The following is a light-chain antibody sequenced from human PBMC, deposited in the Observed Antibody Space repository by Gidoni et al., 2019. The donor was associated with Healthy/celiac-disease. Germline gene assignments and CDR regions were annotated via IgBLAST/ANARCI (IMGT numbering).Light chain of an antibody. J-gene: IGLJ2*01. CDR2: QDS. CDR1: KLGDKY. Sequence: SYELTQPPSVSVSPGQTASITCSGDKLGDKYACWYQQKPGQSPVLVIYQDSKRPSGIPGRFSSSNSGNTATLTISGTQAMDEADYYCQAWDSSTAGVVFGGGTKLTVL. CDR3: QAWDSSTAGVV. V-gene: IGLV3-1*01.